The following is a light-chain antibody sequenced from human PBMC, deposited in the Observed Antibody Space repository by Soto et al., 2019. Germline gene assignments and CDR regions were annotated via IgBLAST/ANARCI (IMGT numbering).Light chain of an antibody. CDR2: AAS. Sequence: DIQLTQSPSSLSASVGDRVTITCRASQSMSSYLNWYQQKPGKAPKLLIYAASSLKSGVTSRFSGRGSGTDFTLTISRLEPEDFASYYCQQSDSTPETFGQGTKVEI. V-gene: IGKV1-39*01. J-gene: IGKJ1*01. CDR3: QQSDSTPET. CDR1: QSMSSY.